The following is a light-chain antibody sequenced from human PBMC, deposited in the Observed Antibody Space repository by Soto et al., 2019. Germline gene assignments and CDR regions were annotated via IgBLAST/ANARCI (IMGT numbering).Light chain of an antibody. V-gene: IGLV2-14*01. CDR2: EVS. Sequence: QCALTQPASVSGSPGQSITISCTRTSIDVGGYNYVSWYQQHPGKAPKLMIYEVSNRPSGVSNRFSGSKSGNTASLTISGLQAEDEADYYCSSYTSSSTLVFGGGTKLTV. CDR1: SIDVGGYNY. CDR3: SSYTSSSTLV. J-gene: IGLJ3*02.